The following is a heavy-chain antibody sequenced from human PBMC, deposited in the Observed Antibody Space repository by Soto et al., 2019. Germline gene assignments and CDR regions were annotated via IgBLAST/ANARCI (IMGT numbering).Heavy chain of an antibody. D-gene: IGHD6-13*01. CDR2: IYYSGST. J-gene: IGHJ4*02. CDR3: AREDAAAGDMGGGLLDY. CDR1: GGSISSYY. V-gene: IGHV4-59*01. Sequence: SETLSLTCTVSGGSISSYYWSWIRQPPGKGLEWIGYIYYSGSTNYNPSLKSRVTISVDTSKNQFSLKLSSVTAADTAVYYCAREDAAAGDMGGGLLDYWGQGTLVTVSS.